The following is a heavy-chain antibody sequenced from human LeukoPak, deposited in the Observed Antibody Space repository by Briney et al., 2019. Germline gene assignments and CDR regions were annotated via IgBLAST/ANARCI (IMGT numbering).Heavy chain of an antibody. D-gene: IGHD4-17*01. CDR2: ITSKADSYAT. V-gene: IGHV3-73*01. J-gene: IGHJ4*02. Sequence: GGSLRLSCAASGFTFSDSPMHWVRQASGKGLEWVGRITSKADSYATAYAESVKGRFTISRDDSKNTAYLQMNSLQTEDTAVYYCTRLPTLKTFDYWGQGILVTVSS. CDR3: TRLPTLKTFDY. CDR1: GFTFSDSP.